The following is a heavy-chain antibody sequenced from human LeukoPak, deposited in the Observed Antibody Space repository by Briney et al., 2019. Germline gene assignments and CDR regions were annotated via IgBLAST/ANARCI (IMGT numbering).Heavy chain of an antibody. CDR3: ARAVYYSNYLGY. D-gene: IGHD2-8*01. CDR2: INSDGSST. CDR1: GFTFSSYW. V-gene: IGHV3-74*01. Sequence: GGSLRLSCAASGFTFSSYWMHWVRQAPGKGLVWVSRINSDGSSTNYGDSVKGRFTISRDNAKNTLYLQMNSLRAEDTAMNYCARAVYYSNYLGYWGQGTLVAVSS. J-gene: IGHJ4*01.